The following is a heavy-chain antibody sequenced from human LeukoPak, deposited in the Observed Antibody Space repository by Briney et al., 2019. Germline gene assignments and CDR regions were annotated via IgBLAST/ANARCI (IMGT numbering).Heavy chain of an antibody. CDR3: ARYAYSSSWYDAFDI. CDR1: GFTFSSYS. CDR2: ISRSSVTI. Sequence: TGGSLRLSCAASGFTFSSYSMNWVRQAPGKGLEWVSYISRSSVTIYYADSVMGRFTISRDNAKNSLYLQMNSLRAEDTAVYYCARYAYSSSWYDAFDIWGQGTMVTVSS. J-gene: IGHJ3*02. V-gene: IGHV3-48*04. D-gene: IGHD6-13*01.